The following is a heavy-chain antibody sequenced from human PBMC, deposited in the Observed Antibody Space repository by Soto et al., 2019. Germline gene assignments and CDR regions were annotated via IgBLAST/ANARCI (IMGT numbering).Heavy chain of an antibody. J-gene: IGHJ4*02. Sequence: GGSLRLSCAASGFTFSSYGMHWVRQAPGKGLEWVAVISYDGSNKYYADSVKGRFTISKDSSKNQVVLTMTNMDPVDTATYYCARMFHCSGGTCPFDYWGQGALVTVSS. D-gene: IGHD2-15*01. V-gene: IGHV3-30*03. CDR3: ARMFHCSGGTCPFDY. CDR1: GFTFSSYG. CDR2: ISYDGSNK.